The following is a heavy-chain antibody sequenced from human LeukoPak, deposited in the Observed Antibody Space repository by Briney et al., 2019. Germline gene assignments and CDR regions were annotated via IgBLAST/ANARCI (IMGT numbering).Heavy chain of an antibody. CDR1: GFTVSSNY. V-gene: IGHV3-53*01. J-gene: IGHJ4*02. Sequence: GGSLRHSCVASGFTVSSNYMSWVRQAPGKGLEWVSVIYSGGSTYYADSVKGRFTISRDNSKNTLYLQMNSLRAEDTAVYYCARDWRDFRSGSLYYWGQGTLATVSS. CDR2: IYSGGST. D-gene: IGHD3-3*01. CDR3: ARDWRDFRSGSLYY.